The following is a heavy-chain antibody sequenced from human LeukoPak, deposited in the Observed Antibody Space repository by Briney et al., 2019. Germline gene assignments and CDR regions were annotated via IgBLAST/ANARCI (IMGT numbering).Heavy chain of an antibody. CDR1: GFTVSSNY. V-gene: IGHV3-23*01. CDR2: LSASGGST. CDR3: AKGGTRASGSYYKTD. Sequence: GGSLRLSCVASGFTVSSNYMSWVRQAPGKGLEWVSALSASGGSTYYADSVKGRFTISRDNSKNTLYLQMNSLRAEDTAVYYCAKGGTRASGSYYKTDWGQGTLVTVSS. D-gene: IGHD3-10*01. J-gene: IGHJ4*02.